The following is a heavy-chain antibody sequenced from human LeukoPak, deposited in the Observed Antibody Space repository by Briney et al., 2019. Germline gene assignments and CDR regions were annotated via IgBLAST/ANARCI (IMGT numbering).Heavy chain of an antibody. V-gene: IGHV3-66*01. CDR1: GFTFDDYA. CDR2: IYSGGST. CDR3: ARGWHDSGPTHAFDI. Sequence: GGSLRLSCAASGFTFDDYAMHWVRQAPGKGLEWVSVIYSGGSTYYADSVKGRFTISRDNSKNTLYLQMNSLRAEDTAVYYCARGWHDSGPTHAFDIWGQGTVVTVSS. J-gene: IGHJ3*02. D-gene: IGHD3-10*01.